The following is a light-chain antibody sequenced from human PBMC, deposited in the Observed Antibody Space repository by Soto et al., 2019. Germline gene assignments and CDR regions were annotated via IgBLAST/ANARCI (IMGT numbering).Light chain of an antibody. CDR1: NSNIGAGYD. CDR2: GNS. CDR3: QSYDNSLKTYV. Sequence: QSLLTHPPSVSGAPGQRVTISCTGSNSNIGAGYDVHWYQQLPGTAPKLLIHGNSYRPSGVPDRFSGSKSGTSASLAITGLQAEDEADYYCQSYDNSLKTYVFGSGTKVTVL. V-gene: IGLV1-40*01. J-gene: IGLJ1*01.